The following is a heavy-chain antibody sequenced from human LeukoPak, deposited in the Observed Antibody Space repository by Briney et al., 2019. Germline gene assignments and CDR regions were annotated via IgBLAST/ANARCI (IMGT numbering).Heavy chain of an antibody. Sequence: GGSLRLSCAASGFTFSTYWMHWVRQVPGKGLVWVSRIHSDGSYTNYADSVKGRFTVSRDNAKNTLYLQMNSLRAEDTAVYYCAKSYDYIWGSYRFNWFDRWGQGTLVTVSS. J-gene: IGHJ5*02. D-gene: IGHD3-16*02. CDR1: GFTFSTYW. CDR2: IHSDGSYT. CDR3: AKSYDYIWGSYRFNWFDR. V-gene: IGHV3-74*01.